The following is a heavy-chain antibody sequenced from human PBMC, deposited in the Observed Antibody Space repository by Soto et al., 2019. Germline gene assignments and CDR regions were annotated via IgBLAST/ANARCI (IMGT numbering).Heavy chain of an antibody. CDR2: IYYSGST. J-gene: IGHJ5*02. V-gene: IGHV4-61*01. CDR1: GGSVSSGSYY. CDR3: ARDDDWFDP. Sequence: QVQLQESGPGLVKPSETLSLTCTVSGGSVSSGSYYWSWIRQPPGKGLEWMGYIYYSGSTNYNPSLKSRVTISVDTSKNQFSLKLSSVTAADTAVYYCARDDDWFDPWGQGTLVTVSS.